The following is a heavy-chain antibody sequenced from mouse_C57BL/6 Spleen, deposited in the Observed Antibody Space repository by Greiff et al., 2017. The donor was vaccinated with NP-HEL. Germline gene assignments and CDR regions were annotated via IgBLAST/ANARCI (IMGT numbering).Heavy chain of an antibody. D-gene: IGHD1-1*01. Sequence: EVMLVESEGGLVQPGSSMKLSCTASGFTFSDYYMAWVRQVPEKGLEWVANINYDGSSTYYLDSLKSRFIISRDNAKNILYLQMSSLKSEDTATYYCARDWGYYGSSYYAMDYWGQGTSVTVSS. CDR2: INYDGSST. CDR1: GFTFSDYY. V-gene: IGHV5-16*01. J-gene: IGHJ4*01. CDR3: ARDWGYYGSSYYAMDY.